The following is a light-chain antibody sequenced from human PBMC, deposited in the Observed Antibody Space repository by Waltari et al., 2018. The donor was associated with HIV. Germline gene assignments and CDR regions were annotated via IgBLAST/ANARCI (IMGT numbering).Light chain of an antibody. CDR2: EVT. Sequence: QSALTQPPSVSGSPGQSVTISCAGTNSDIGGYSRVPWYQQPPGTAPKLLIYEVTNRPSGVPGRFSASKSGTTASLTISGLQAGDEGDYYCSSYSATNTVVFGGGTKLTVL. CDR1: NSDIGGYSR. CDR3: SSYSATNTVV. V-gene: IGLV2-18*02. J-gene: IGLJ2*01.